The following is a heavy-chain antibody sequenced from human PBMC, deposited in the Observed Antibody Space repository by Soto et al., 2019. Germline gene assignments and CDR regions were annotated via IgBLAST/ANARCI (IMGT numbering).Heavy chain of an antibody. J-gene: IGHJ5*02. Sequence: SETLSLTCTVSGGSICSYYWSWIRQPPGKGLEWIGYIYSSGSTNYNPSLKSRVTISVDTSKNQFSLKLSSVTAADTAVYYCARGLAGRPLWTWGQGTLVTVSS. CDR1: GGSICSYY. D-gene: IGHD6-6*01. CDR2: IYSSGST. V-gene: IGHV4-59*01. CDR3: ARGLAGRPLWT.